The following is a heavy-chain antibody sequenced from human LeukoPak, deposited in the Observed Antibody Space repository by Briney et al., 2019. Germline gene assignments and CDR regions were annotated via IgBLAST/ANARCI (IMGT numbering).Heavy chain of an antibody. CDR2: IYHTGNT. Sequence: PSETLSLTCTVSFYSISSGYYWGWIRQPPGKGLEWIGNIYHTGNTYYNPSLKSRVTISVDTSKNQFSLKLSSVTAADTAVYYCAREGFGKEGDIWGQGTMVTVSS. D-gene: IGHD3-10*01. V-gene: IGHV4-38-2*02. CDR1: FYSISSGYY. J-gene: IGHJ3*02. CDR3: AREGFGKEGDI.